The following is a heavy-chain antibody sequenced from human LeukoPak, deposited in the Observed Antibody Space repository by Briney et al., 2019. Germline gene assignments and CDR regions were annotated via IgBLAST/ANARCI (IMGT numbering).Heavy chain of an antibody. V-gene: IGHV4-59*01. CDR1: GGSISSYY. CDR2: IYYSGST. Sequence: TETLSLTCTVSGGSISSYYWSWIRQPPGKGLEWIGYIYYSGSTNYNPSLKSRVTISLDTSKNQFSLKLSSVTAADTAVYYCARSELLWFGGVNSGFDYWGQGTLVTVSS. D-gene: IGHD3-10*01. CDR3: ARSELLWFGGVNSGFDY. J-gene: IGHJ4*02.